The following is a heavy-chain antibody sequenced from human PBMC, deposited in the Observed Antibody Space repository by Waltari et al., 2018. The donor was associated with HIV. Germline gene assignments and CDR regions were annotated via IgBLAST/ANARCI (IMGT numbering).Heavy chain of an antibody. V-gene: IGHV3-7*01. D-gene: IGHD4-17*01. CDR3: GRYDGDGGGFDS. Sequence: EVQLVESRGGLVQPGGSLRLSCETSGFSFIDYWMGWVRQAPGKGLELVAIMKQEGVQRYYVDSMRGRFTVTRDNSGASMSLHMTSLRADDTAVYYCGRYDGDGGGFDSWGQGTLVSVSS. CDR1: GFSFIDYW. J-gene: IGHJ4*02. CDR2: MKQEGVQR.